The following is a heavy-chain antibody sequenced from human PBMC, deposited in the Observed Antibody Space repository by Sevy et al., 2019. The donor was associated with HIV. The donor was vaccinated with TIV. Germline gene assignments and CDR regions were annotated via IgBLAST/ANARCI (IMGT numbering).Heavy chain of an antibody. V-gene: IGHV4-31*03. CDR2: IYTSGST. CDR1: GGSISSGGYY. J-gene: IGHJ4*02. D-gene: IGHD6-19*01. Sequence: SETLSLTCTVSGGSISSGGYYWSWIRQHPGKGLEWIGYIYTSGSTYYSPSLKSRITMSVDTSKNQFSLKLRSVTAADTAMYNCARLGYSNGYYFDFWGQGTLVTVSS. CDR3: ARLGYSNGYYFDF.